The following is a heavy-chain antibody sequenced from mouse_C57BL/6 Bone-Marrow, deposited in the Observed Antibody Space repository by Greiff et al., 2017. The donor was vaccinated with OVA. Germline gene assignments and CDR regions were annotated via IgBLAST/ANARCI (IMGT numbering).Heavy chain of an antibody. CDR3: ARDPTNFWYFDV. J-gene: IGHJ1*03. D-gene: IGHD1-3*01. V-gene: IGHV5-16*01. CDR2: INYDGSST. Sequence: EVQVVESEGGLVQPGSSMKLSCTASGFTFSDYYMAWVRQVPEKGLEWVANINYDGSSTYYLDSLKSRFIISRDNAKNILYLQMSSLKSEDTATYYCARDPTNFWYFDVWGTGTTVTVSS. CDR1: GFTFSDYY.